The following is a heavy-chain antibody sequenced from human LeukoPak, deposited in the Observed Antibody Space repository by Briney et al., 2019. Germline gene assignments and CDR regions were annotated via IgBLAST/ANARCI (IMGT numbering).Heavy chain of an antibody. CDR1: RGSISSSSYY. Sequence: SETLSLTCTVSRGSISSSSYYWGWIRQPPGKGLEWIGSIYYSGSTYYNPSLKSRVTISVDTSKNQFSLKLSSVTAADTAVYYCAREGYYGLLDHYYYGMDVWGQGTTVTVSS. CDR3: AREGYYGLLDHYYYGMDV. V-gene: IGHV4-39*07. CDR2: IYYSGST. J-gene: IGHJ6*02. D-gene: IGHD3-10*01.